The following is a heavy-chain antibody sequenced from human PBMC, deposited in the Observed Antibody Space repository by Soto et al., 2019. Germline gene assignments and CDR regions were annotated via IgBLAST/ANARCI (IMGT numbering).Heavy chain of an antibody. CDR1: GGSISSYF. J-gene: IGHJ4*02. CDR2: VYYTGTT. V-gene: IGHV4-59*01. Sequence: PSETLSLTFTVPGGSISSYFYIWVRQPPGKGLEWIGSVYYTGTTDYNPSLTSRVAISVDTSKTQFSLNLRSVTAADTAVYYCARDLAAVPRAFDYWGRGTLVTVSS. D-gene: IGHD6-13*01. CDR3: ARDLAAVPRAFDY.